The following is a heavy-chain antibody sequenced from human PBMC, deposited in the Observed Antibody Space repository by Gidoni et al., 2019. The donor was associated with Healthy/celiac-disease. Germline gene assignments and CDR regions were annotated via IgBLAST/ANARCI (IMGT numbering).Heavy chain of an antibody. V-gene: IGHV1-69*01. D-gene: IGHD5-18*01. CDR3: ARAGYSYGSARVFDI. Sequence: MGGIIPIFGTANYAQKFQGRVTITADESTSTAYMELSSLRSEDTAVYYCARAGYSYGSARVFDIWGQGTMVTVSS. CDR2: IIPIFGTA. J-gene: IGHJ3*02.